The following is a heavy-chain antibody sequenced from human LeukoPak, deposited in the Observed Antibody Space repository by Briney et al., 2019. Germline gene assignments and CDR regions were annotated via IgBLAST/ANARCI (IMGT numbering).Heavy chain of an antibody. J-gene: IGHJ3*02. Sequence: PGGSLRLSCAASGFTFSSYSMNWVRQAPGKGLEWVSSISSSSSYIYYADSVKGRFTISRDNAKNSLYLQMNSLRAEDTAVSYCARATPYYDFWSGYYADAFDIWGQGTMVTVSS. CDR2: ISSSSSYI. CDR1: GFTFSSYS. CDR3: ARATPYYDFWSGYYADAFDI. D-gene: IGHD3-3*01. V-gene: IGHV3-21*01.